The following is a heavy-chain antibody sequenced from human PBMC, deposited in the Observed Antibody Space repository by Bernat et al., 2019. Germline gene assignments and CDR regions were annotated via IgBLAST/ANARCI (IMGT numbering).Heavy chain of an antibody. CDR2: TRVKRDSLPT. D-gene: IGHD3-22*01. V-gene: IGHV3-72*01. CDR1: GFTFSDHF. CDR3: ARVSMGGYYYFDY. J-gene: IGHJ4*02. Sequence: EVQLVESGGGLVQPGGSLRLSCAASGFTFSDHFMDWVRQAPGKGLEWVGRTRVKRDSLPTEYAASVKGRCSISRDDSKNSVYLQMNSLKTEDTAVYYCARVSMGGYYYFDYWGQGTLVTGSS.